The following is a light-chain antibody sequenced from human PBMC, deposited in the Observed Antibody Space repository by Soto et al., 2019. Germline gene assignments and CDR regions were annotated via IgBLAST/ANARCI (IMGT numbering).Light chain of an antibody. CDR1: QSVSKN. Sequence: EIVMTQSPATLSVSPGERATLSCRASQSVSKNLAWYQQKPGQTPRLLIYSASTRATGIPARFSGSGSGTEFTRTISSLQSEDFAVYYCQHYNDGPPYTFGQGTKLEIK. CDR2: SAS. V-gene: IGKV3-15*01. J-gene: IGKJ2*01. CDR3: QHYNDGPPYT.